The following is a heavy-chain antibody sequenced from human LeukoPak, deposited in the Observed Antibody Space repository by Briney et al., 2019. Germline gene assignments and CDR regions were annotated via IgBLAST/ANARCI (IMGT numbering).Heavy chain of an antibody. CDR2: ISGSGGST. CDR1: GFTYISYA. D-gene: IGHD6-6*01. J-gene: IGHJ5*02. Sequence: GGSLRLSCAASGFTYISYAMSWVRQAPGKGLEWVSAISGSGGSTYYADSVKGRFTISRDNSKNTLYLQMNSLRAEDTAVYYSAKDRVAARDWFDPWGQGTLVTVSS. CDR3: AKDRVAARDWFDP. V-gene: IGHV3-23*01.